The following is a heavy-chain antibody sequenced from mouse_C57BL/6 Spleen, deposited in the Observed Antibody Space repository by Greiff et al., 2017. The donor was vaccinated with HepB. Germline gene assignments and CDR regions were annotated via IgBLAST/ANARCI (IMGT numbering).Heavy chain of an antibody. CDR3: ARGEYYGSSYGWFAY. D-gene: IGHD1-1*01. CDR1: GYTFTDYN. CDR2: INPNNGGT. Sequence: VQLKQSGPELVKPGASVKIPCKASGYTFTDYNMDWVKQSHGKSLEWIGDINPNNGGTIYNQKFKGKATLTVDKSSSTAYMELRSLTSEDTAVYYCARGEYYGSSYGWFAYWGQGTLVTVSA. J-gene: IGHJ3*01. V-gene: IGHV1-18*01.